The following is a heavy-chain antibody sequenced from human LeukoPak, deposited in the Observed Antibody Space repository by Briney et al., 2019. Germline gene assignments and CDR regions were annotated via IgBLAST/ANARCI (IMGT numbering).Heavy chain of an antibody. CDR3: AKGVISWIAAAGPYDAFDI. CDR2: ISWNSGSI. J-gene: IGHJ3*02. CDR1: GFTLDDYA. D-gene: IGHD6-13*01. Sequence: SLRLSCAASGFTLDDYAMHWVRQAPGQGLGWVSGISWNSGSIGYAHSVKGRFTISRDNAKNSLYLQMNSLRAEDMDLYYCAKGVISWIAAAGPYDAFDIWGQGTMVTVSS. V-gene: IGHV3-9*03.